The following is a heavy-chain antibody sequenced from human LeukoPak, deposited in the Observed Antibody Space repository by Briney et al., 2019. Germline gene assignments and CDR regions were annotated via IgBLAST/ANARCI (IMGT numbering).Heavy chain of an antibody. CDR2: ISAYNGNS. D-gene: IGHD2-2*01. J-gene: IGHJ5*02. Sequence: ASVKVSCKASGYTFTNYGINWVRQAPGQGLEWMGSISAYNGNSNSAQKFQGRVTMTTDTSTSTVYMELRSLRSDDTAVYYCARGSVVVPAAMKGWFDPWGQGTLVTVSS. CDR3: ARGSVVVPAAMKGWFDP. V-gene: IGHV1-18*04. CDR1: GYTFTNYG.